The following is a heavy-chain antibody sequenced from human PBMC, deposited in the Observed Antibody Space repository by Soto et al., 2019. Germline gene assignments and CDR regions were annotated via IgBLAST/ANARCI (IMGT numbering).Heavy chain of an antibody. CDR3: ARDRGIAAAGEYYYYYMDV. CDR2: IYYSGST. V-gene: IGHV4-59*01. CDR1: GGSISSYY. D-gene: IGHD6-13*01. J-gene: IGHJ6*03. Sequence: SETLSLTCTVSGGSISSYYWSWIRQPPGKGLEWIGYIYYSGSTNYNPSLKSRVTISVDTSKNQFSLKLSSVTAADTAVYYCARDRGIAAAGEYYYYYMDVWGKGTTVTVSS.